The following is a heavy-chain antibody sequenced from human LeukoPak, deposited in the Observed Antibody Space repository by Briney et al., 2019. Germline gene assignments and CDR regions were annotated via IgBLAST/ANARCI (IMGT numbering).Heavy chain of an antibody. D-gene: IGHD3-10*01. CDR3: ARAELLWFGELLYYNWFDP. CDR1: GYTFTSYG. J-gene: IGHJ5*02. Sequence: ASVKVSCKASGYTFTSYGISWVRQAPGQGLEWMGWISAYNGNTNYAQKLQGRVTMTTDTSTSTAYMELRSLRSDDTAVYYCARAELLWFGELLYYNWFDPWGQGTLVTVSS. CDR2: ISAYNGNT. V-gene: IGHV1-18*01.